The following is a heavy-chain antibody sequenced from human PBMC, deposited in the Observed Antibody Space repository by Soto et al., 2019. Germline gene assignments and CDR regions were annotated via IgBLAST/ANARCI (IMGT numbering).Heavy chain of an antibody. CDR3: ARDSLSGYYFDY. J-gene: IGHJ4*02. CDR2: TYHSGGT. V-gene: IGHV4-30-2*01. CDR1: GDSISSGGYS. D-gene: IGHD3-22*01. Sequence: QLQLQESGSGLVKPSQTLSLTCVVSGDSISSGGYSWNWIRQPPGKGLEWIGHTYHSGGTLYNPSLDSRGTISVDKSKNQFSLRLTSVTAADTAVYYCARDSLSGYYFDYWGQGTLVNVSS.